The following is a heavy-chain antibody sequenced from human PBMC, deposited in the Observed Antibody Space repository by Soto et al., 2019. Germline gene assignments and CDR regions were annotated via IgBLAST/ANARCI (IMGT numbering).Heavy chain of an antibody. CDR3: ARGNGHNSGCFDY. CDR2: IWYDVSKK. J-gene: IGHJ4*02. Sequence: QVQLVESGGGVVQPGRSLTLSCDVSGFTFRTYGMHWVRQAPGKGLEWVEVIWYDVSKKFYADSVKVRITISRDNSENTVYLQMNMLRDEEPAIYYCARGNGHNSGCFDYWGQGTLVTVSS. CDR1: GFTFRTYG. V-gene: IGHV3-33*01. D-gene: IGHD1-1*01.